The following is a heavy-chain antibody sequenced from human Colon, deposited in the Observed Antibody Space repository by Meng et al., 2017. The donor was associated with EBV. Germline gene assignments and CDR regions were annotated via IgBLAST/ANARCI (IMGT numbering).Heavy chain of an antibody. V-gene: IGHV3-11*01. CDR1: GFNFNDYY. J-gene: IGHJ4*02. CDR2: ISKMGDGI. Sequence: HVDLVGSGGGFVKPGGSLSLSCAASGFNFNDYYMTWIRQAPGKGLEWVAFISKMGDGISYAESVRGRFTISRDSATHSLYLQMNSLRAEDTAGYYCARDLGGPRDYWGQGTLVTVSS. CDR3: ARDLGGPRDY. D-gene: IGHD6-25*01.